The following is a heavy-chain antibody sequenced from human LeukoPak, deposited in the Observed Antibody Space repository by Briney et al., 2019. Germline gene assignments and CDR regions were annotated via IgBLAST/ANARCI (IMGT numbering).Heavy chain of an antibody. CDR3: ARGSYYYDSSGSNWFDP. CDR2: IFYSGGA. J-gene: IGHJ5*02. D-gene: IGHD3-22*01. CDR1: GGSISSTPYF. Sequence: PSETLSLTCTVSGGSISSTPYFWGWLRQPPGKGLEWIGSIFYSGGAYYNPSLKSRVTISVDTSKNQFSLNLSAVTAADTAVYFCARGSYYYDSSGSNWFDPWGQGTLVTVSS. V-gene: IGHV4-39*01.